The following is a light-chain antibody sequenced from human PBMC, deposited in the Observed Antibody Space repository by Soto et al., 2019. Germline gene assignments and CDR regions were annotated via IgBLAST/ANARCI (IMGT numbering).Light chain of an antibody. J-gene: IGLJ1*01. V-gene: IGLV1-40*01. CDR2: GNS. Sequence: QSVLTQPPSASGTPGQRVTISCSGSTSNIGTNTVNWFQHLPGSAPKLLIYGNSNRPSGVPDRFSGSKSGTSASLAITGLQAEDEADYYCQSYDSSLSGFYVFGTGTKLTVL. CDR1: TSNIGTNT. CDR3: QSYDSSLSGFYV.